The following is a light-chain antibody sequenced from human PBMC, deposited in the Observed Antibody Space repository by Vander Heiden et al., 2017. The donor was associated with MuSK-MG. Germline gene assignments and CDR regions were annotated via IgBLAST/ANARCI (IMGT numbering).Light chain of an antibody. CDR2: SAS. Sequence: DIQLTQSPSSLSASVGDRVTITCRASQTIFNYLNWYQQSPGKAPKLLIYSASTSQSGTPTRFSGSGSGTDFTLVISSLQPEDFATYYCQQCDNTPITFGGGTKLETK. V-gene: IGKV1-39*01. CDR3: QQCDNTPIT. J-gene: IGKJ4*01. CDR1: QTIFNY.